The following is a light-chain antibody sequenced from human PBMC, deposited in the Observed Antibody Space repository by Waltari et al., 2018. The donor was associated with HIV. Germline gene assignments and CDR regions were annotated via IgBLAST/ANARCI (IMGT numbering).Light chain of an antibody. J-gene: IGKJ2*01. CDR1: QSVLYSSNNKNY. CDR2: CAS. V-gene: IGKV4-1*01. Sequence: DIVLTQSPDSLAVSLGERATINCKSSQSVLYSSNNKNYLAWYQQKPGHPTTLLIFCASTRESGVPDRFSGSGSATDFTLTISSLQAEDVAVYYCQQYYSTPYTFGQGTKLEIK. CDR3: QQYYSTPYT.